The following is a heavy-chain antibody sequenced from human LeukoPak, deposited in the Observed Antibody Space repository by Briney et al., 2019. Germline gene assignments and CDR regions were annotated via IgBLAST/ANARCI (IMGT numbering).Heavy chain of an antibody. D-gene: IGHD3-22*01. CDR3: AKVQDYYDSSGYNQYYFDY. Sequence: GGSLRLSCAVSGFNFNYYGMHWVRQAPGKGLEWVAFIRYEGKEKYYADSVKGRFTISRDNSKNSLYLQMNSLRAEDTALYYCAKVQDYYDSSGYNQYYFDYWGQGTLVTVSS. CDR1: GFNFNYYG. CDR2: IRYEGKEK. V-gene: IGHV3-30*02. J-gene: IGHJ4*02.